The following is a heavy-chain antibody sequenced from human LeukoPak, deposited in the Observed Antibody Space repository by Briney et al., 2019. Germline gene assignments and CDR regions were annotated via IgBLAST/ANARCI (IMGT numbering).Heavy chain of an antibody. V-gene: IGHV4-59*07. CDR1: GGSLSSYY. J-gene: IGHJ5*02. CDR2: IYYSGST. D-gene: IGHD6-13*01. CDR3: ASASSSWYKEVWFDP. Sequence: PSDTLSLTCTVSGGSLSSYYWSWIRQPPGKGLEWIGYIYYSGSTNYNPSLKSRVTISVDTSKNQFSLKLSSVTAADTAVYYCASASSSWYKEVWFDPWGQGTLVTVSS.